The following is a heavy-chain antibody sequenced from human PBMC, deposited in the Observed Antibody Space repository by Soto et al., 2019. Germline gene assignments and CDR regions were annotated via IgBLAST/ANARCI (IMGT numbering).Heavy chain of an antibody. Sequence: ASVKVSCKASGYTFNTYGISWVRQAPGQGLEWMGWISTFNGETRYAQKFQGRVTMTTNRFTSTAYMDLKSLTSDDTAVYYCARDRGSGSYYLGPYYFDYWGQGTLVTVSS. D-gene: IGHD1-26*01. J-gene: IGHJ4*02. V-gene: IGHV1-18*01. CDR2: ISTFNGET. CDR3: ARDRGSGSYYLGPYYFDY. CDR1: GYTFNTYG.